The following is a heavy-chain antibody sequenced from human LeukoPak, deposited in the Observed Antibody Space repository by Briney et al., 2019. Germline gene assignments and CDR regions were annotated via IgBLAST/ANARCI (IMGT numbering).Heavy chain of an antibody. CDR2: IYYSGST. V-gene: IGHV4-39*07. CDR1: GGSISSSSYY. Sequence: PSETLSLTCTVSGGSISSSSYYWGWIRQPPGKGLEWIGSIYYSGSTYYNPSLKSRVTISVDTSKNQFSLKLSSVTAADTAVYYCARLLSGSYASYLDYWGQGTLVTVSS. D-gene: IGHD1-26*01. J-gene: IGHJ4*02. CDR3: ARLLSGSYASYLDY.